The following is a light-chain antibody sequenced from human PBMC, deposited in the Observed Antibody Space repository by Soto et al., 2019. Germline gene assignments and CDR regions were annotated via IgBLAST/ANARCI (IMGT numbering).Light chain of an antibody. V-gene: IGLV2-11*01. J-gene: IGLJ2*01. CDR1: SSDVGSYNY. CDR3: CSYAGSYTLV. Sequence: QSALTPPRSVSGSPGQSVTISCTGTSSDVGSYNYVSWYQQHPGKAPKLMIYDVSKRPSGVPDRFSGSKSGNTASLTISGLQAEDAADYYCCSYAGSYTLVFGGGTKLTVL. CDR2: DVS.